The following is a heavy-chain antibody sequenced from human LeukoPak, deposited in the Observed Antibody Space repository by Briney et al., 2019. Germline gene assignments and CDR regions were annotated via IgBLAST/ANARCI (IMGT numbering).Heavy chain of an antibody. D-gene: IGHD1-1*01. CDR1: GFTFSSYG. Sequence: GGSLRLSCAASGFTFSSYGMSWVRQAPGKGLEWVSPISGSGGRTYDADSVKGRFTLCGDNSKTTVYLQMNSLTVDNTADYYCARGRQPKYYFDSWGQGTLVTVSS. J-gene: IGHJ4*02. CDR3: ARGRQPKYYFDS. CDR2: ISGSGGRT. V-gene: IGHV3-23*01.